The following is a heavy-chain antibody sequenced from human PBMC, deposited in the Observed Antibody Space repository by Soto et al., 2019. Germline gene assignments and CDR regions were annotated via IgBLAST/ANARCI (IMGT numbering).Heavy chain of an antibody. CDR1: GYTFTGYY. Sequence: VASVKVSCKASGYTFTGYYMRWVRQAPGQGLEWVGWINPNSGGTNYAQKFQGRVTMTRDTSISTAYMELSRLRSDDTAVYYCARDGYGDYYGMDVWGQGTTVTVSS. J-gene: IGHJ6*02. CDR2: INPNSGGT. V-gene: IGHV1-2*02. CDR3: ARDGYGDYYGMDV. D-gene: IGHD4-17*01.